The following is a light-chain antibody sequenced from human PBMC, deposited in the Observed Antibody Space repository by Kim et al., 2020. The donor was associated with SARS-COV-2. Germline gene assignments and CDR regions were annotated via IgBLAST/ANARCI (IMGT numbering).Light chain of an antibody. Sequence: VTISCSGSSSNIVMNTVTLYKQLPGTAPKLLIYTNNQRPSGLPDRFAGSKSGTSASLSIRVLQSEDEADYYCAAWDDILNGWLFGGGTKLTFL. V-gene: IGLV1-44*01. CDR2: TNN. CDR3: AAWDDILNGWL. CDR1: SSNIVMNT. J-gene: IGLJ3*02.